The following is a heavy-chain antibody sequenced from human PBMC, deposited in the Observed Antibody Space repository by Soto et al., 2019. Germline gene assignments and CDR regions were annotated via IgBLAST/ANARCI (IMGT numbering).Heavy chain of an antibody. D-gene: IGHD2-15*01. CDR1: GFTFSSYG. CDR2: IWYDGSNK. J-gene: IGHJ6*02. Sequence: QVQLVESGGGVVQPGRSLRLSCAASGFTFSSYGMHWVRQAPGKGLEWEAVIWYDGSNKYYADSVKGRFTISRDNSKNTLYLQMNSLRAEDTAVYYCARASCSGGSCYSELYGMDVWGQGTTVTVSS. CDR3: ARASCSGGSCYSELYGMDV. V-gene: IGHV3-33*01.